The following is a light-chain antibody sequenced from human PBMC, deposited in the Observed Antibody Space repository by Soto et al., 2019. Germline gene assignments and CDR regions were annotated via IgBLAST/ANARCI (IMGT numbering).Light chain of an antibody. J-gene: IGLJ2*01. Sequence: QSVVTQTPSASGTPGQRVTISCSGSSSNIGDSPVDWYQQVPGAAPKLLIYSTNQRPSGVPDRFSGSKSGTSASLAISGLQSEDEAEYYCSSYTHDNTLPVVFGGGTKLTVL. CDR2: STN. V-gene: IGLV1-44*01. CDR1: SSNIGDSP. CDR3: SSYTHDNTLPVV.